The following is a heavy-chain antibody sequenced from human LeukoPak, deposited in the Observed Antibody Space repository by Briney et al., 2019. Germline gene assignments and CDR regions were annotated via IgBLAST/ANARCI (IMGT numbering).Heavy chain of an antibody. CDR2: TSSSGVST. D-gene: IGHD6-13*01. V-gene: IGHV3-11*03. CDR1: GFTFSDYY. J-gene: IGHJ4*02. CDR3: ARVGSSVSTKGFDS. Sequence: GGSLRLSCAASGFTFSDYYMSWIRQSPGKGLEWVSYTSSSGVSTNYADSVKGRFTISRDNARNSLYLQMNSLRADDTAVYYCARVGSSVSTKGFDSWGQGTLVTVSS.